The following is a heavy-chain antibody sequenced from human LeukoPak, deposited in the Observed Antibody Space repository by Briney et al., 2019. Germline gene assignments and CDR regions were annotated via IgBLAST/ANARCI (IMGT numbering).Heavy chain of an antibody. CDR2: INHSGST. CDR3: ARGHTHDY. CDR1: GFTFDDYA. Sequence: GSLRLSCAASGFTFDDYAMHWVRQAPGKGLEWIGEINHSGSTNYNPSLKSRVTISVDTSKNQFSLKLSSVTAADTAVYYCARGHTHDYWGQGTLVTVSS. V-gene: IGHV4-34*01. J-gene: IGHJ4*02.